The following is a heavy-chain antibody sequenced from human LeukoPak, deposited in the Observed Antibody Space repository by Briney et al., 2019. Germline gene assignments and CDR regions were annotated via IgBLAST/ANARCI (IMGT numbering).Heavy chain of an antibody. Sequence: PSETLSLTCSVSGVYFSSSGCYWGWIRQPPGKGLEWIGYIYYSGSTYYNPSLKSRVTISVDTSKNQFSLKLSSVTAADTAVYYCASASIRGWFDPWGQGTLVTVSS. J-gene: IGHJ5*02. D-gene: IGHD2-2*01. CDR3: ASASIRGWFDP. CDR2: IYYSGST. CDR1: GVYFSSSGCY. V-gene: IGHV4-30-4*08.